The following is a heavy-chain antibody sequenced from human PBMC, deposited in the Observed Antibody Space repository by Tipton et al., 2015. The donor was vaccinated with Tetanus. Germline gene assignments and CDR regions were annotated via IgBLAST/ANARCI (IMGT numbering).Heavy chain of an antibody. J-gene: IGHJ4*02. CDR2: INHDGRS. Sequence: TLSLTCVVYGGSFGHYYWTWIRQPPGKGLEWIGEINHDGRSTYTPSLKSRVTMSVDTSKNQFSLKLSSVTAADTAVYYCARHVRGYSGYDFDYWGQGTLVTVSP. CDR1: GGSFGHYY. CDR3: ARHVRGYSGYDFDY. D-gene: IGHD5-12*01. V-gene: IGHV4-34*01.